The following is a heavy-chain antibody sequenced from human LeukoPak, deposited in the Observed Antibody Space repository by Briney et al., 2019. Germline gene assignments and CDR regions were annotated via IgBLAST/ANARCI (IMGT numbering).Heavy chain of an antibody. CDR1: GFTVSSNY. Sequence: GGSLRLSCAASGFTVSSNYMSWVRQAPGKGLEWVSVIYSGGSTYYADSVKGRFTISRDNSKNTLYLQMNSLRAEDTAVYYCARGVLYYDILTGYNEGYGMDVWGKGTTVTVSS. D-gene: IGHD3-9*01. V-gene: IGHV3-53*01. CDR3: ARGVLYYDILTGYNEGYGMDV. CDR2: IYSGGST. J-gene: IGHJ6*04.